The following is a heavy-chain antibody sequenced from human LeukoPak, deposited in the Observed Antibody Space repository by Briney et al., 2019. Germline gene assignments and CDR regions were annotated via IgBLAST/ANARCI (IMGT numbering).Heavy chain of an antibody. J-gene: IGHJ4*02. Sequence: SVKVSCKASGGTFSSNAISWVRQAPGQGLECMGGIIPIFGTANYAQMFQGRVTIAADKSTSTAYMELSSLRSEDTAVYYCASGMTTVTTRQFDYWGQGTLVTVSS. D-gene: IGHD4-17*01. V-gene: IGHV1-69*06. CDR3: ASGMTTVTTRQFDY. CDR2: IIPIFGTA. CDR1: GGTFSSNA.